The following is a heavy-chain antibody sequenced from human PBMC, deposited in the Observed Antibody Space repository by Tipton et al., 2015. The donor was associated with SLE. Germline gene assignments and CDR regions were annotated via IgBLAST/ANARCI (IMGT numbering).Heavy chain of an antibody. D-gene: IGHD2-8*01. J-gene: IGHJ3*02. V-gene: IGHV4-61*02. CDR1: GGSISSGSYY. Sequence: TLSLTCTVSGGSISSGSYYWSWIRQPAGKGLEWIGRIYTSGSTNYNPSLKSRVTISVDTSKNQFSLKLSSVTAADTAVYYCAREKWDAFDIWGQGTMVTVSA. CDR2: IYTSGST. CDR3: AREKWDAFDI.